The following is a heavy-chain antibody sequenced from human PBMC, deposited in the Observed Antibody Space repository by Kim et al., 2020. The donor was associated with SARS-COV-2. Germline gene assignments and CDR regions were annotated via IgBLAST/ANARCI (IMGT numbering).Heavy chain of an antibody. J-gene: IGHJ4*02. V-gene: IGHV1-3*01. CDR3: AGGLIVAQPTNPFDY. D-gene: IGHD3-22*01. Sequence: QKFQGRVTITRDTAASTAYMELSSLRSEDTAVYYCAGGLIVAQPTNPFDYWGQGTLVTVSS.